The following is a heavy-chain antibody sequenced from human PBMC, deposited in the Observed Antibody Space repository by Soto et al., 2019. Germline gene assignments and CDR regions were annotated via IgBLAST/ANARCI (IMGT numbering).Heavy chain of an antibody. CDR2: TRDKAHSYTR. V-gene: IGHV3-72*01. Sequence: GGSLRLSCAVSGFIFSDHYMDWVRQAPGEGLEWVARTRDKAHSYTREYAASVRGRFTISRDDSENSLYLQMNSLKAEDTAVYYCARRRACSGGYCPYDYWGQGTLVTVSS. D-gene: IGHD2-15*01. CDR1: GFIFSDHY. J-gene: IGHJ4*02. CDR3: ARRRACSGGYCPYDY.